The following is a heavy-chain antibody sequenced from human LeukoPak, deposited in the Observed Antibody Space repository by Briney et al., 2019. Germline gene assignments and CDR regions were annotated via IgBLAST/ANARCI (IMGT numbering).Heavy chain of an antibody. CDR1: GDSISYFY. J-gene: IGHJ6*03. CDR3: ARVRSGFYGGSGSPQTHYYYYYMDV. D-gene: IGHD3-10*01. V-gene: IGHV4-59*01. CDR2: IYYSGST. Sequence: PSETLSLTCTVSGDSISYFYWSWIRQPPGKGLEWIGYIYYSGSTNYNPTLKSRVTMSVNTSKNQISLKLSSVTAADTAVYYCARVRSGFYGGSGSPQTHYYYYYMDVWGKGTTVTISS.